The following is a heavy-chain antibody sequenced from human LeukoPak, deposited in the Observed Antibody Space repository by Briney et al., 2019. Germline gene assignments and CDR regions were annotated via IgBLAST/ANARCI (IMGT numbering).Heavy chain of an antibody. D-gene: IGHD3-10*01. CDR1: GGSFSGYY. J-gene: IGHJ5*02. CDR3: ARHKVTMVRGVKGSNWFDP. V-gene: IGHV4-34*01. Sequence: PSETLSLTCAVYGGSFSGYYWSWIRQPPGKGLEWIGEINHSGSTNYNPSLKSRVTISVDTSKNQFSLKLSSVTAADTAVYYCARHKVTMVRGVKGSNWFDPWGQGTPVTVSS. CDR2: INHSGST.